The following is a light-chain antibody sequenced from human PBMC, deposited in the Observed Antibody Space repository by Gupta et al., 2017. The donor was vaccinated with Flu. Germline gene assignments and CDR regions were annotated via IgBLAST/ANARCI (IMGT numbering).Light chain of an antibody. CDR3: QSPERNCSYVV. CDR2: KDS. CDR1: ALPAQT. Sequence: GETARITCSVDALPAQTTYWYRQKSGHAPVLLIYKDSERPSGIPDRISASSSATTVTLTISGVRAEDEADYYCQSPERNCSYVVFGGGTRLTVL. J-gene: IGLJ2*01. V-gene: IGLV3-25*03.